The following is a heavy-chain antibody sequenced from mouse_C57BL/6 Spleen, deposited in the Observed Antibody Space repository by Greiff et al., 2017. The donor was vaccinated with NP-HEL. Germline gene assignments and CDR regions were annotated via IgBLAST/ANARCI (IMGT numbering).Heavy chain of an antibody. D-gene: IGHD1-1*01. V-gene: IGHV1-66*01. CDR2: IYPGSGNT. CDR1: GYSFTSYY. CDR3: ARGTTVVGYFGV. Sequence: VQLQQSGPELVKPGASVKISCKASGYSFTSYYIHWVKQRPGQGLEWIGWIYPGSGNTKYNEKFKGKATLTADTSSSTAYMQLSSLTSEDSAVYYCARGTTVVGYFGVWGTGTTVTVST. J-gene: IGHJ1*03.